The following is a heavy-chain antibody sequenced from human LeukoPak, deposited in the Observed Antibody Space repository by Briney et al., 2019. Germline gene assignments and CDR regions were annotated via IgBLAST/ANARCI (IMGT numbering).Heavy chain of an antibody. J-gene: IGHJ4*02. CDR3: ARSYGSGSYYIDFDY. D-gene: IGHD3-10*01. V-gene: IGHV4-61*02. CDR1: GGSISSGSYY. Sequence: SETLSLTCTVSGGSISSGSYYWSWIRQPAGKELEWIGRIYTSGSTNYNPSLKSRVTISVDTSKNQFSLKLSSVTAADTAVYYCARSYGSGSYYIDFDYWGQGTLVTVSS. CDR2: IYTSGST.